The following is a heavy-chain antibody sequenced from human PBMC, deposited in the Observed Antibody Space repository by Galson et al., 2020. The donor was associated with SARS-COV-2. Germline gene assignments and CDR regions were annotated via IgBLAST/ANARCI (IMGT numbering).Heavy chain of an antibody. J-gene: IGHJ6*02. CDR1: GYTFTGYY. CDR2: INPNSGGT. CDR3: ARDPRLYSYGYSSYYYGMDV. Sequence: ASVKVSCKASGYTFTGYYMHWVRQAPGQGLEWMGWINPNSGGTNYAQKFQGRVTMTRDTSISTAYMELSRLRSDDTAVYYCARDPRLYSYGYSSYYYGMDVGGQGTTVTVSS. D-gene: IGHD5-18*01. V-gene: IGHV1-2*02.